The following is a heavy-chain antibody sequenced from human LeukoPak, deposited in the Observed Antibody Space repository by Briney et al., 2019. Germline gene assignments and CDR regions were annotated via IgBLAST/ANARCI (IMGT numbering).Heavy chain of an antibody. Sequence: GGSLRLSCAASGFTVSSNYMSWVRQAPGKGLEWVSVIYSGGSTYYADSVKGRFTISRDNSKNTLYLQMNSLRAEDTAVYYCARDLDSSGYYYDYWGQGTLVTVSS. V-gene: IGHV3-66*01. CDR3: ARDLDSSGYYYDY. J-gene: IGHJ4*02. CDR1: GFTVSSNY. CDR2: IYSGGST. D-gene: IGHD3-22*01.